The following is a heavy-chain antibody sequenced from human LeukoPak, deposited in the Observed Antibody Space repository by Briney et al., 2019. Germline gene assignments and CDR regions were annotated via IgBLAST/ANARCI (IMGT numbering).Heavy chain of an antibody. CDR3: ATDRSDYYDSSGYWEFDY. CDR1: GYTLTELS. CDR2: FDPEDGET. J-gene: IGHJ4*02. Sequence: GASVKVSCKVSGYTLTELSMHWVRQAPGKGLEWMGGFDPEDGETMHAQKFQGRVTMTDDTSTDTAYMELSSLRSEDTAVYYCATDRSDYYDSSGYWEFDYWGQGTLVTVSS. V-gene: IGHV1-24*01. D-gene: IGHD3-22*01.